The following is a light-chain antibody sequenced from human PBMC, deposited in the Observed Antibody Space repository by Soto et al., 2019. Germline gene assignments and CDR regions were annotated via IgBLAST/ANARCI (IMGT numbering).Light chain of an antibody. V-gene: IGKV3-20*01. J-gene: IGKJ1*01. Sequence: PSELSFVPEESATLSCRASQIVDINLAWYQKKPGQAPRLLIYGASNRATGIPDRFSGSGSGTDFTRIISRHEPEDVAVYYCQQYGSLGTFGQGTKVDIK. CDR3: QQYGSLGT. CDR2: GAS. CDR1: QIVDIN.